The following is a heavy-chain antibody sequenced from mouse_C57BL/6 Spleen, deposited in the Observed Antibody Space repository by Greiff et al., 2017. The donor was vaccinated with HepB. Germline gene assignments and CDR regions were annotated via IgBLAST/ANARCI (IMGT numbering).Heavy chain of an antibody. CDR3: ARRGNYYGSSSGYFDY. CDR1: GFTFSSYA. D-gene: IGHD1-1*01. V-gene: IGHV5-4*01. CDR2: ISDGGSYT. Sequence: EVQLVESGGGLVKPGGSLKLSCAASGFTFSSYAMSWVRQTPEKRLEWVATISDGGSYTYYPDNVKGRFTISRDNAKNNLYLQMSQLKSEDTAMYYVARRGNYYGSSSGYFDYWGQGTTLTVSS. J-gene: IGHJ2*01.